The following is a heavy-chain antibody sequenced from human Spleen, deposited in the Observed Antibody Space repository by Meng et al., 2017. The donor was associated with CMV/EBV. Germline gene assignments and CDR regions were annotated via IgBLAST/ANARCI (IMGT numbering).Heavy chain of an antibody. V-gene: IGHV3-23*01. CDR2: VSGSGGST. D-gene: IGHD5-18*01. J-gene: IGHJ4*02. CDR1: GFTFTSYA. CDR3: ANKPGYSYGLGYNY. Sequence: GESLKISCAASGFTFTSYAMRWVRQAPGKGLEWVSAVSGSGGSTYYADSVKGRFTISRDSSKNTLYLQMNSLRVDDTAVYYCANKPGYSYGLGYNYWGQETLVTVSS.